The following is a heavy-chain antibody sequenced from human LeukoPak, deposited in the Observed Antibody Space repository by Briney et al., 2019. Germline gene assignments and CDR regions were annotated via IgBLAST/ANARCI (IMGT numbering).Heavy chain of an antibody. Sequence: SETLSLTCTVSGGSISSSSYYWGWIRQPPGKGLEWIGSIYYSGSTYYNPSLKSRVTISVDTSKNQFSLKLSSVTAADTAVYYCARDRDNVAGTRGYFDYWGQGTLVTVSS. J-gene: IGHJ4*02. CDR2: IYYSGST. D-gene: IGHD6-19*01. V-gene: IGHV4-39*02. CDR1: GGSISSSSYY. CDR3: ARDRDNVAGTRGYFDY.